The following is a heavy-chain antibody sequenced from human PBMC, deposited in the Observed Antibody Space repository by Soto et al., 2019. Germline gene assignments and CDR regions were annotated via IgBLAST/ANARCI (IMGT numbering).Heavy chain of an antibody. Sequence: QVQLVQSGAEVKKPGASVKVSCEASGYSFTSYDMNWVRQATGQGLEWMGWMNPNSGNTGYAQKFQGRVTMTRNTSIRTAYMELSSLSSEDTAVYYCTRVGFLAGSPIDYWGQGTLVTVSS. J-gene: IGHJ4*02. D-gene: IGHD3-3*01. CDR3: TRVGFLAGSPIDY. CDR2: MNPNSGNT. CDR1: GYSFTSYD. V-gene: IGHV1-8*01.